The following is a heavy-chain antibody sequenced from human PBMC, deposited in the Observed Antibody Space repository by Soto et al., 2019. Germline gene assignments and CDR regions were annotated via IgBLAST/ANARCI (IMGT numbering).Heavy chain of an antibody. CDR2: INHSGST. J-gene: IGHJ4*02. D-gene: IGHD6-19*01. Sequence: SETLSLTCAVYGGSFSGYYWSWIRQPPGKGLEWIGEINHSGSTNYNPSLKSRVTISVDTSKNQFSLKLSSVTAADTAVYYCARTVEQCLVRMVDYFDYWGQGTLVTVYS. V-gene: IGHV4-34*01. CDR1: GGSFSGYY. CDR3: ARTVEQCLVRMVDYFDY.